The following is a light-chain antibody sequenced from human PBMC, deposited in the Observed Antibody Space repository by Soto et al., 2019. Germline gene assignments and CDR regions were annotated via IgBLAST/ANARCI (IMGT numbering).Light chain of an antibody. CDR3: SSYTISTTYV. V-gene: IGLV2-14*01. Sequence: QSALTQPASVSGSPGQSITISCTGTSSDVGLYNYVSWYQHHPGKAPKLMIYDVTNRPSGVSNRFSGSKSGNTASLTISGLQAEDEADYYCSSYTISTTYVFGTGTKVTVL. CDR2: DVT. J-gene: IGLJ1*01. CDR1: SSDVGLYNY.